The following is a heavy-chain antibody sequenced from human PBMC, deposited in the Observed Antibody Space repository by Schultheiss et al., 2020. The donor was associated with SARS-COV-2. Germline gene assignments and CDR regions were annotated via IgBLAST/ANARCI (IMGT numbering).Heavy chain of an antibody. Sequence: GGSLRLSCAASGFTFSRYEMNWVRQAPGKGLEWLSYISETGTTIYYADSVKGRFIMSRDDGRNSLYLQMNRLRVEDTAVYYCAKVGDCTGDNCYKFYYYGMDVWGQGTTVTVS. CDR3: AKVGDCTGDNCYKFYYYGMDV. V-gene: IGHV3-48*03. CDR2: ISETGTTI. D-gene: IGHD2-8*02. CDR1: GFTFSRYE. J-gene: IGHJ6*02.